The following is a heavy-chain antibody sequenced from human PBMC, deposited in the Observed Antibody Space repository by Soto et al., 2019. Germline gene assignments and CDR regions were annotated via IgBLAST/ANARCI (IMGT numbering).Heavy chain of an antibody. CDR3: TRGASGYGNFDY. J-gene: IGHJ4*02. CDR2: INSDGSSI. D-gene: IGHD5-12*01. Sequence: EVQLVESGGGVVQPGGSLRLSCAASGFSFSTWMHWVRQAPGKGLEWLSRINSDGSSISYADSVKGRFTASRDNAKKTLYLQINSLTAEDTAVYYCTRGASGYGNFDYWGQGVLLTVSS. V-gene: IGHV3-74*01. CDR1: GFSFSTW.